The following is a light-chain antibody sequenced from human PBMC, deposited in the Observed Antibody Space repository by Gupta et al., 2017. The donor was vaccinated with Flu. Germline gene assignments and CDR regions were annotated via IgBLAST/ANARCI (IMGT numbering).Light chain of an antibody. CDR1: ALPKKY. CDR3: SSTDSSGYYRL. CDR2: DDT. Sequence: SYGLPPPPSVPVSPAHTPGLTSSGAALPKKYAYWYKKKSGQAPVLVIHDDTKRPSGTPERSCCSSSGTMATLMISGAQVEDEADYFCSSTDSSGYYRLFGGGTKLTVL. J-gene: IGLJ3*02. V-gene: IGLV3-10*01.